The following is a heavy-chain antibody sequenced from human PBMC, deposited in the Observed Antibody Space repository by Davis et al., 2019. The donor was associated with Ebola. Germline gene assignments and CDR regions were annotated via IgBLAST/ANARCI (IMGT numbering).Heavy chain of an antibody. D-gene: IGHD3-16*01. CDR2: INPSGGST. CDR3: ARGEYEDTLMTTSAFDI. V-gene: IGHV1-46*01. J-gene: IGHJ3*02. CDR1: GYTFTSYY. Sequence: ASVKVSCKASGYTFTSYYMHWVRQAPGQGLEWMGIINPSGGSTSYAQKFQGRVTMTRDTSTSTVYMELSRLRSDDTAVYYCARGEYEDTLMTTSAFDIWGQGTMVTVSS.